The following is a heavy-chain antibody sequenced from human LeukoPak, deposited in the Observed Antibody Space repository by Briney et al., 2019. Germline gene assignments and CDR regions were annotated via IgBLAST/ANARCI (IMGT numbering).Heavy chain of an antibody. Sequence: SETLSLTCTVSCGSISTYYWTWIRQPPGKEVDYIGYIDYSGSTNYNPSLKSRVTISVDTSKNQFSLKLSSVTAAVTAVYYCARLSSDSFDIWGQGTMVTVSS. CDR3: ARLSSDSFDI. D-gene: IGHD2/OR15-2a*01. CDR1: CGSISTYY. V-gene: IGHV4-59*08. J-gene: IGHJ3*02. CDR2: IDYSGST.